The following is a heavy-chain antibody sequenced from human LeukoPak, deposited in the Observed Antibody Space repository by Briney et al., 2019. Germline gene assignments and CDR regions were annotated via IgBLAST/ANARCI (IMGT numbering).Heavy chain of an antibody. CDR3: ARDRRYSGYDLGYYYYGMDV. Sequence: PSETLSLTCAVYGGSFSGYYWSWIRQPPGKGLEWIGEINHSGSTNYNPSLKSRVTMSVDTSKNQFSLKLSSVTAADTAVYYCARDRRYSGYDLGYYYYGMDVWGQGTTVTVSS. V-gene: IGHV4-34*01. D-gene: IGHD5-12*01. CDR2: INHSGST. CDR1: GGSFSGYY. J-gene: IGHJ6*02.